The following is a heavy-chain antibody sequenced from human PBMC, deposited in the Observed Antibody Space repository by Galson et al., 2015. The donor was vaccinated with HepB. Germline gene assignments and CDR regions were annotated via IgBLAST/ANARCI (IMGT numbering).Heavy chain of an antibody. J-gene: IGHJ4*02. D-gene: IGHD2-2*01. Sequence: SLRLSCAASGFTFSSYGMHWVRQAPGKGLEWVAVIWYDGSNKYYADSVKGRFTISRDNSKNTLYLQMNSLRAEDTAVYYCAREGVVPAAAVLDYWGQGTLVTVSS. CDR2: IWYDGSNK. V-gene: IGHV3-33*01. CDR1: GFTFSSYG. CDR3: AREGVVPAAAVLDY.